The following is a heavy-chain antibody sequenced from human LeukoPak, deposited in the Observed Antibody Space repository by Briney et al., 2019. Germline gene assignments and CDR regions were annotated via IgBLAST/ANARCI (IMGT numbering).Heavy chain of an antibody. CDR1: GFTFNTYG. CDR3: AKVDGYNRPQPFDY. V-gene: IGHV3-23*01. J-gene: IGHJ4*02. D-gene: IGHD5-24*01. Sequence: GGTLRLSCAASGFTFNTYGMSWVRQAPGKGLEWVSGISGSGGATYYADSVKGRFTVSRDDPHNTLYLQMNSLRAEDTAVYYCAKVDGYNRPQPFDYWGQGTLVTVSS. CDR2: ISGSGGAT.